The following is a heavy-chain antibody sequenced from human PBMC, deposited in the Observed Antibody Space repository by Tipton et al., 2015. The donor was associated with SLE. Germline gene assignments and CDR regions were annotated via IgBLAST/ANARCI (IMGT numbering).Heavy chain of an antibody. J-gene: IGHJ3*02. CDR2: IYSGGST. D-gene: IGHD4-17*01. CDR3: VKEDGDHGGAFDI. V-gene: IGHV3-66*02. Sequence: SLRLSCAASGFTVSSNYMSWVRQAPGKGLEWVSVIYSGGSTYYADSVKGRFTISRDNSKNTLYLQMSSLRAEDTAVYYCVKEDGDHGGAFDIWGQGTMVTVSS. CDR1: GFTVSSNY.